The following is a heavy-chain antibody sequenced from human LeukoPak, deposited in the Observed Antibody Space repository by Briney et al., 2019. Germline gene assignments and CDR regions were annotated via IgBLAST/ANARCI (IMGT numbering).Heavy chain of an antibody. V-gene: IGHV1-2*02. Sequence: ASVTVSCKASGYTFTGYYMHWVGQAPGQGLEWMGWINPSSGGTNYAQKFQGRVTMTRDTSISTAYMELSRLRSDDTAVYYCAREAIAGYYGMDVWGQGTTVTVSS. CDR2: INPSSGGT. CDR1: GYTFTGYY. D-gene: IGHD3-10*01. J-gene: IGHJ6*02. CDR3: AREAIAGYYGMDV.